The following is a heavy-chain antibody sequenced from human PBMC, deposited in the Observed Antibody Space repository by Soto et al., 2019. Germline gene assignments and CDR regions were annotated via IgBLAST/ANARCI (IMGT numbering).Heavy chain of an antibody. CDR2: INHSGST. J-gene: IGHJ4*02. CDR3: ARGWSGWRVWLDY. V-gene: IGHV4-34*01. Sequence: QVQLQQWGAGLLKPSETLSLTCAVYGGSFSGYYWSWIRQPPGKGLEWIGEINHSGSTNYNPSLKSRVTIPADTSKNQFSLKLSSVTAEDTAEYYCARGWSGWRVWLDYWGQGTLVTVSS. CDR1: GGSFSGYY. D-gene: IGHD6-19*01.